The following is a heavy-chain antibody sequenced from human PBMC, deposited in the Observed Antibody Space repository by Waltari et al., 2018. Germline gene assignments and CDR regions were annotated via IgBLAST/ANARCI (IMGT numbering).Heavy chain of an antibody. D-gene: IGHD4-17*01. J-gene: IGHJ4*02. CDR3: ARVGDYYYFDY. CDR2: IKQDGSEK. V-gene: IGHV3-7*03. Sequence: EVQLVESGGGLVQPGGSLRLSCAACGFTFSSYWMSWVRQAPGKGLEWVANIKQDGSEKYYVDSVKGRFTISRDNAKNSLYLQMNSLRAEDTAVYYCARVGDYYYFDYWGQGTLVTVSS. CDR1: GFTFSSYW.